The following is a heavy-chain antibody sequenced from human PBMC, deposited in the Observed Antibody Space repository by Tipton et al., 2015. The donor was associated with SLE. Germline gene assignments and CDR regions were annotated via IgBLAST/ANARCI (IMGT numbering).Heavy chain of an antibody. CDR2: VYRSGST. D-gene: IGHD3/OR15-3a*01. J-gene: IGHJ6*03. CDR3: ARAPGLERDYYYYYIDV. CDR1: GGSISSGGYY. Sequence: TLSLTCTVSGGSISSGGYYWSWMRQPAGKRLEWIGRVYRSGSTNYNPFLKSRVSISVDTSKNQFSLKLTSVTAADTAVYYCARAPGLERDYYYYYIDVWGKGTTVTVSS. V-gene: IGHV4-61*02.